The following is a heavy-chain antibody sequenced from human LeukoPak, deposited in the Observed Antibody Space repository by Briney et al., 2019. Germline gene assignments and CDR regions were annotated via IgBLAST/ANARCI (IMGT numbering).Heavy chain of an antibody. Sequence: ASVKVSCKASGYTITSYYMHWVRQAPGQGLEWMGIINPSGGSTSYAQKFQGRVTMTRDTSTSTVYMELSSLRSEDTAVYYCARDRPTVKDYYYGMDVWGQGTTVTVSS. J-gene: IGHJ6*02. CDR1: GYTITSYY. CDR3: ARDRPTVKDYYYGMDV. D-gene: IGHD4-11*01. CDR2: INPSGGST. V-gene: IGHV1-46*01.